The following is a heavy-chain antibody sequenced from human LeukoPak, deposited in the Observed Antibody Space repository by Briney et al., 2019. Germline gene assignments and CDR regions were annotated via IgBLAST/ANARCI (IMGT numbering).Heavy chain of an antibody. J-gene: IGHJ4*02. CDR3: ARDLSGSYMSDY. CDR2: ISHDRSNN. V-gene: IGHV3-30-3*01. Sequence: GRSLRLSCAASGFTFSNYAMHWARQAPAKGLEWVAFISHDRSNNCHADSVKGRFTISRDNSKNTLYLQMNSLTDEDTAVYYCARDLSGSYMSDYWGQGTLVTVSS. D-gene: IGHD3-10*01. CDR1: GFTFSNYA.